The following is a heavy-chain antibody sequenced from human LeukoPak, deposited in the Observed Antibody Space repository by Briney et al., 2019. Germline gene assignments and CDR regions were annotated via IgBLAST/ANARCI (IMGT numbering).Heavy chain of an antibody. CDR2: INHSGST. CDR3: ARGTDFWSGYYGY. CDR1: GGSFSGYY. Sequence: SETLSLTCAVYGGSFSGYYWSWIRQPPGKGLEWIGEINHSGSTNYNPSLKSRVTISVDTSKNQFSLKLSSVTAADTAVYYCARGTDFWSGYYGYWGQGTLVTVSS. J-gene: IGHJ4*02. D-gene: IGHD3-3*01. V-gene: IGHV4-34*01.